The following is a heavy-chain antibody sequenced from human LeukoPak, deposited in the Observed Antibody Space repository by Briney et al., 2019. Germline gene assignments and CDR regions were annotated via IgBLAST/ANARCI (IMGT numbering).Heavy chain of an antibody. Sequence: GASVKVSCRVSGCTFTSYYVHWVRQAPGQGLEWMGIIYPSGGGTTYAQKFQGRFAVTRDTSTSTVYMELYSLRSEDTAVYYCARAGGGYSSDLWGQGTLVIVSS. CDR3: ARAGGGYSSDL. CDR1: GCTFTSYY. V-gene: IGHV1-46*01. CDR2: IYPSGGGT. D-gene: IGHD3-22*01. J-gene: IGHJ4*02.